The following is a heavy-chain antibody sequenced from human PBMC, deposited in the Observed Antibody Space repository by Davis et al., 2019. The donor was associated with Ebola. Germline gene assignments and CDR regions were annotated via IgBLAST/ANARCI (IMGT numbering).Heavy chain of an antibody. D-gene: IGHD2/OR15-2a*01. CDR2: ISSSSSYI. CDR3: ASTLRSDAFDI. CDR1: GFTFSSYS. V-gene: IGHV3-21*01. J-gene: IGHJ3*02. Sequence: ESLKISCAASGFTFSSYSMNWVRQAPGKGLEWVSSISSSSSYIYYADSVKGRFTISRDNAKNSLYLQMNSLRAEDTAVYYCASTLRSDAFDIWGQGTMVTVSS.